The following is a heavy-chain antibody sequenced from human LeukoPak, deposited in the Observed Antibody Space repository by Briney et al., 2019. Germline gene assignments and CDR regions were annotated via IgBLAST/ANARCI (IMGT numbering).Heavy chain of an antibody. CDR2: IYYSGST. CDR3: ARLLIYDFWSGYSSFDY. CDR1: GGSISSSSYY. Sequence: SETLSLTCTVSGGSISSSSYYWGWIRQPPGKGLERIGSIYYSGSTYYNPSLKSRVTISVDTSKNQFSLKLSSVTAADTAVYYCARLLIYDFWSGYSSFDYWGQGTLVTVSS. J-gene: IGHJ4*02. V-gene: IGHV4-39*01. D-gene: IGHD3-3*01.